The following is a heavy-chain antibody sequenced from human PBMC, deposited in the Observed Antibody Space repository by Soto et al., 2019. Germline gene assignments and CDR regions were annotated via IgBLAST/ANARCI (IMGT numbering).Heavy chain of an antibody. CDR1: GYTFTSYG. CDR3: ARMVREKWLFLGGWFDP. D-gene: IGHD3-22*01. Sequence: QVQLVQSGAEVKKPGASVKVSCKASGYTFTSYGISWVRQAPGQGLEWMGWISAYNGNTNYAQKPQGRVTMTTDTSTSTAYRELRSLRSDDTAVYYWARMVREKWLFLGGWFDPWGQGTLVTVSS. J-gene: IGHJ5*02. V-gene: IGHV1-18*01. CDR2: ISAYNGNT.